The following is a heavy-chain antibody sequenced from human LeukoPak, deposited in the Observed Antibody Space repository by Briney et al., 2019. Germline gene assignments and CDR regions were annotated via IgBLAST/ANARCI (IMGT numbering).Heavy chain of an antibody. J-gene: IGHJ6*02. CDR1: GFTLSSHG. D-gene: IGHD5-18*01. CDR3: ARDPQHSMDV. V-gene: IGHV3-33*01. Sequence: GGSLRLSCVASGFTLSSHGMHWVRQAPGKGLGWVAVLWYDGRNKYYADSVKGRFTISRDDSKNTLYLQMNSLRAEDTAVYYCARDPQHSMDVWGQGTTITVSS. CDR2: LWYDGRNK.